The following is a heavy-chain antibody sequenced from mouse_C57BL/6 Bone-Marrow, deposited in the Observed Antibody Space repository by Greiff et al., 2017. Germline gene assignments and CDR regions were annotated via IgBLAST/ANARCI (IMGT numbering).Heavy chain of an antibody. J-gene: IGHJ2*01. Sequence: EVKVVESGGGLVQPGGSLKLSCAASGFTFSDYYMSWVRQTPEKRLEWVAYISNGGGSTYYPDTVKGRFTISRDNAKNTLYLQMSRLKSEDTAMYYCARCSYDGYLYFDYWGQGTTLTVSS. D-gene: IGHD2-3*01. V-gene: IGHV5-12*01. CDR2: ISNGGGST. CDR1: GFTFSDYY. CDR3: ARCSYDGYLYFDY.